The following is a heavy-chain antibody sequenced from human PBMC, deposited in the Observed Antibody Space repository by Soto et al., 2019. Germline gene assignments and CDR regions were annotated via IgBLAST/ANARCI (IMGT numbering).Heavy chain of an antibody. D-gene: IGHD1-26*01. CDR3: ARYSGGYSYNWFDP. J-gene: IGHJ5*02. CDR2: IYYSGTT. CDR1: GGSISSYY. Sequence: SETLSLTCTVSGGSISSYYWSWIRQPPGKGLEWIGYIYYSGTTNYNPSLKSRVTISVDTSKNQFSLKLSSVTAADTAVYYCARYSGGYSYNWFDPWGQGTLVTVSS. V-gene: IGHV4-59*01.